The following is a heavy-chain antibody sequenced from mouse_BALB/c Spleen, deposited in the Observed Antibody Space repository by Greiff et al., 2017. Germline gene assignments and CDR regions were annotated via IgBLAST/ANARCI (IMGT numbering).Heavy chain of an antibody. D-gene: IGHD6-1*01. CDR1: GFTFSSYA. Sequence: EVMLVESGGGLVKPGGSLKLSCAASGFTFSSYAMSWVRQTPEKRLEWVASISSGGSTYYPDSVKGRFTISRDNARNILYLQMSSLRSEDTAMYYCARGVGHDYFDYWGQGTTLTVSS. J-gene: IGHJ2*01. CDR3: ARGVGHDYFDY. CDR2: ISSGGST. V-gene: IGHV5-6-5*01.